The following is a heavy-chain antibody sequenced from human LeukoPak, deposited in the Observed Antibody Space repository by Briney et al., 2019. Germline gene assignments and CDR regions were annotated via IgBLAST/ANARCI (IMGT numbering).Heavy chain of an antibody. D-gene: IGHD2-21*01. J-gene: IGHJ6*02. CDR1: GFTFSSFA. CDR3: AKSQGGEVYYYYGMDV. CDR2: FRGSVDDT. Sequence: GSLRLSWAASGFTFSSFAMGWVRQTPGQGLEWVSSFRGSVDDTRYADVVKGRFTISRDTSKNTMYLQMNSRRGEDSAVYYCAKSQGGEVYYYYGMDVWGQGTTVTVSS. V-gene: IGHV3-23*01.